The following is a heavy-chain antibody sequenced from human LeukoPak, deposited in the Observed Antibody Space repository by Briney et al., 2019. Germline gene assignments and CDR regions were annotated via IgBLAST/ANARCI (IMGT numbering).Heavy chain of an antibody. J-gene: IGHJ5*02. CDR1: GGSFSGYY. CDR2: INNSGST. Sequence: SETLSLTCAVYGGSFSGYYWSWIRQPPGKGLEWFGEINNSGSTNYNPSLQRRVTISVDTSKTQSSLKLSSVTAANTAVYYCARGYALLWFGELLGNNWFDPWGQGTLVTVSS. V-gene: IGHV4-34*01. D-gene: IGHD3-10*01. CDR3: ARGYALLWFGELLGNNWFDP.